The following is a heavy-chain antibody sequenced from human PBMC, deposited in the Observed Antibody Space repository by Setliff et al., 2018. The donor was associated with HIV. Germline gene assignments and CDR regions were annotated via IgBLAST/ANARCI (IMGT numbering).Heavy chain of an antibody. Sequence: SETLSLTCAVCGASFSGYYWSWVRQPPGKGLEWIGNIYYSGSTYYNPSLKSRVTISVDTSTNQFSLKLSSVTAADTAMYHCARDRSSGWSKDWFDTWGQGILVTVSS. CDR1: GASFSGYY. V-gene: IGHV4-34*01. J-gene: IGHJ5*02. CDR3: ARDRSSGWSKDWFDT. CDR2: IYYSGST. D-gene: IGHD6-19*01.